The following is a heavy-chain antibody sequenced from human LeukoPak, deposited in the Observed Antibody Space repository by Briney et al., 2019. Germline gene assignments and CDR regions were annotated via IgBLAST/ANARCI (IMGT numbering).Heavy chain of an antibody. D-gene: IGHD6-13*01. J-gene: IGHJ4*02. V-gene: IGHV1-18*01. CDR3: ARGLYSSSWSTSRNSVTYFDY. CDR1: GYTFTSYG. Sequence: EASVKVSCKASGYTFTSYGISWVRQAPGQGLEWMGWISAYNGNTNYAQKLQGRVTMTTDTSTSTAYMELRSLRSDDTAVYYCARGLYSSSWSTSRNSVTYFDYWGQGTLVTVSS. CDR2: ISAYNGNT.